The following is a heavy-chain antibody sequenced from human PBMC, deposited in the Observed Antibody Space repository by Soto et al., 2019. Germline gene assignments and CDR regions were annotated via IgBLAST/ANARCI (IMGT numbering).Heavy chain of an antibody. V-gene: IGHV1-46*01. CDR1: GYTFTSYY. Sequence: ASVKVSCKASGYTFTSYYMHWVRQAPGQGLEWMGIIDPSGGSTSYAQKFQGRVTMTRDTSTSTVYMELSSLRSEDTAVYYCARENELVPYFDYWGQGTLVTVSS. J-gene: IGHJ4*02. CDR2: IDPSGGST. CDR3: ARENELVPYFDY. D-gene: IGHD6-13*01.